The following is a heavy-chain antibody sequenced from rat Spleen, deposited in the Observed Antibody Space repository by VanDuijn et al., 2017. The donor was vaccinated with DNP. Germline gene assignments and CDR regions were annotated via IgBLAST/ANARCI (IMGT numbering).Heavy chain of an antibody. J-gene: IGHJ2*01. CDR2: ISNGGGNT. CDR1: GFTFSNSG. D-gene: IGHD1-12*02. Sequence: EVQLVESGGGLEQPGRSLKLSCAASGFTFSNSGMAWVRQAPTKGLEWVASISNGGGNTYYRDSVKGRFTISRDNAKNTQYLQMDSLRSEDTATYYCARQPYYDGSYYYFDYWGQGVMVTVSS. CDR3: ARQPYYDGSYYYFDY. V-gene: IGHV5S13*01.